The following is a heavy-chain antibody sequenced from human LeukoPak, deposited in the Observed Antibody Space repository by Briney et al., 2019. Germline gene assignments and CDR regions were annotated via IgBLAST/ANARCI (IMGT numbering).Heavy chain of an antibody. D-gene: IGHD6-19*01. CDR1: GVSFSDYY. J-gene: IGHJ4*02. V-gene: IGHV3-11*04. Sequence: GGSLRLSCAASGVSFSDYYMTWIRQAPGKGLEWVSSISSDGGAMYYADSVKGRFTISRDNARNSLYLQMNSLRAEDTAVYYCARGLMSSAVAGTDYWGQGTLVTVSS. CDR2: ISSDGGAM. CDR3: ARGLMSSAVAGTDY.